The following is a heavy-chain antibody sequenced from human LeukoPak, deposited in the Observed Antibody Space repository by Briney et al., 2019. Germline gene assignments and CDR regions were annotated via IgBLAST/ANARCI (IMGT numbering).Heavy chain of an antibody. CDR2: IYYSGST. J-gene: IGHJ4*02. Sequence: PSETLSLTCTVSGGSISSYYWSWIRQPPGKGLEWIGSIYYSGSTYYNPSLKSRVTISVDTSKNQFSLQLNSVTPEDTAVYYCAKDTISEMLIDWGQGTLVTVSS. CDR3: AKDTISEMLID. CDR1: GGSISSYY. D-gene: IGHD5-24*01. V-gene: IGHV4-59*05.